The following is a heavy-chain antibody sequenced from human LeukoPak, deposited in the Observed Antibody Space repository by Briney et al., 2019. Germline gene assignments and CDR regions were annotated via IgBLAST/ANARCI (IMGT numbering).Heavy chain of an antibody. CDR2: ISSSSSYI. CDR1: GFTFSSYG. V-gene: IGHV3-21*01. D-gene: IGHD2-2*01. CDR3: ARPLVSSSMSNGYGY. J-gene: IGHJ4*02. Sequence: MSGGSLRLSCIASGFTFSSYGMHWVRQAPGKGLEWVSSISSSSSYIYYADSVKGRFTNSRDNAKNSLYLQMNSLRAEDTAVYYCARPLVSSSMSNGYGYWGQGTLVTVSS.